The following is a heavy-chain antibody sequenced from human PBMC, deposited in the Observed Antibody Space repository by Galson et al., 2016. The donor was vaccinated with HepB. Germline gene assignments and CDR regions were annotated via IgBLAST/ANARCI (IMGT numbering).Heavy chain of an antibody. CDR1: GGSVSSSSYH. CDR2: VYYSGST. CDR3: ARVIGVAVTGAGYWFDP. Sequence: ETLSLTCTVSGGSVSSSSYHWRWIRQPPGKGLEWIGYVYYSGSTKNNPSLKSRVAISVDTSKNQFSLQLTSVTAADTAVYYCARVIGVAVTGAGYWFDPWGQGTLVTVSS. J-gene: IGHJ5*02. D-gene: IGHD6-19*01. V-gene: IGHV4-61*01.